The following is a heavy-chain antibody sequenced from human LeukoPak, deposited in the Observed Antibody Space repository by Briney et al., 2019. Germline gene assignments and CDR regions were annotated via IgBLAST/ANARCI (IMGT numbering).Heavy chain of an antibody. CDR1: GFTFSSYE. J-gene: IGHJ6*03. Sequence: GGSLRLSCAASGFTFSSYEMNWVRQAPGKGLEWVSYISSSGSTIYYADSVKGRFTISRDNAKNSLYLQMNSLRAEDTAVYYCALHYDFWSGYYPHYYYMDVWGKGTTVTVFS. V-gene: IGHV3-48*03. CDR3: ALHYDFWSGYYPHYYYMDV. CDR2: ISSSGSTI. D-gene: IGHD3-3*01.